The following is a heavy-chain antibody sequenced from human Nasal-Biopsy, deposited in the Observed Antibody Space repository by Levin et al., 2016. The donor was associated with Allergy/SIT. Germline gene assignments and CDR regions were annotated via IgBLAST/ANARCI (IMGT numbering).Heavy chain of an antibody. CDR1: GFSFSNYA. CDR3: AKVDAGDNWADYFKH. CDR2: ISGSGRKT. J-gene: IGHJ1*01. Sequence: GGSLRLSCSVSGFSFSNYAMGWVRQAPGKGLEWVSSISGSGRKTYYPDSVKGRFTISRDNSRNTLSLQMNSLRDEDTAIYYCAKVDAGDNWADYFKHWGQGTLVTVSS. D-gene: IGHD1-1*01. V-gene: IGHV3-23*01.